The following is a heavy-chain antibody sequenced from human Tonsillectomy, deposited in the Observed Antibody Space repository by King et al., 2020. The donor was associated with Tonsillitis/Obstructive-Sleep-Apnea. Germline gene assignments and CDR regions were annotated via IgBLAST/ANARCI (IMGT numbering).Heavy chain of an antibody. J-gene: IGHJ3*01. CDR1: GFHFSAYT. CDR2: ISGAGSHT. D-gene: IGHD3-10*01. CDR3: ARGGENDFDDAFDV. V-gene: IGHV3-21*06. Sequence: VQLVESGGGLVKPGGSLRVSCAASGFHFSAYTMNWVRQAPGKGLEWVSFISGAGSHTYYAESVRGRFTISRDNPKNSVFPQMDSLRAEDTAVYYCARGGENDFDDAFDVWGQGTMVTVSS.